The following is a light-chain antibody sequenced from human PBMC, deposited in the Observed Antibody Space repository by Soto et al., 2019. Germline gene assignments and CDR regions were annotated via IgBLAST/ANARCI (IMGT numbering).Light chain of an antibody. CDR1: QSVSSN. CDR3: QQYNNWLYT. Sequence: EIVMTQSPATLPVSPGERATLSCRASQSVSSNLAWYQQKPGQAPRLLIYGASTRATGIPARFSGSGSGTDFTLTISSLQSEDFAVYYCQQYNNWLYTFGQGTKLEIK. J-gene: IGKJ2*01. V-gene: IGKV3-15*01. CDR2: GAS.